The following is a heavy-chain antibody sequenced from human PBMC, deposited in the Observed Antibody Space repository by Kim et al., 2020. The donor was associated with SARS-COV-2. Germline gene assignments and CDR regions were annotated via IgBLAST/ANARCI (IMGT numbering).Heavy chain of an antibody. J-gene: IGHJ4*02. Sequence: WGSLRLSCAASGYTFSSYAMTWVRQAPGRGLEWVSCISETGNTTYYTDIVKGRFTISRNNTKSTLYLQMNNLRAEDTAVYYCAKGRGNSSNGNKVGFDYWGLGTLVTVSS. CDR1: GYTFSSYA. CDR2: ISETGNTT. V-gene: IGHV3-23*01. D-gene: IGHD1-20*01. CDR3: AKGRGNSSNGNKVGFDY.